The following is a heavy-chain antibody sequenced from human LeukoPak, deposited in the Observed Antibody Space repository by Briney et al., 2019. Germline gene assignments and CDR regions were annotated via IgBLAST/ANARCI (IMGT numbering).Heavy chain of an antibody. Sequence: GGSLRLSCAVSGFTVSYNYMSCVRQAPGKGLEWGSVIYSGVSTYYADSVKGRFTISRDNSKDTLFLQMNSLRAEDTAVYYCARDALGNYDTSGYLGYWGQGTLVTVSS. CDR3: ARDALGNYDTSGYLGY. CDR1: GFTVSYNY. J-gene: IGHJ4*02. CDR2: IYSGVST. D-gene: IGHD3-22*01. V-gene: IGHV3-53*01.